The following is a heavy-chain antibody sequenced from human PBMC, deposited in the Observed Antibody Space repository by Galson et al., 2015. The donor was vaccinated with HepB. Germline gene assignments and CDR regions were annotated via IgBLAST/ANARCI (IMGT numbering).Heavy chain of an antibody. D-gene: IGHD3-10*01. J-gene: IGHJ6*02. CDR1: GFTFSSYA. V-gene: IGHV3-30*18. CDR2: ISYDGSNK. CDR3: AKGLSMVRGVTYSGMDV. Sequence: SLRLSCAASGFTFSSYAMSWVRQAPGKGLEWVAVISYDGSNKYYADSVKGRFTISRDNSKNTLYLQMNSLRAEDTAVYYCAKGLSMVRGVTYSGMDVWGQGTTVTVSS.